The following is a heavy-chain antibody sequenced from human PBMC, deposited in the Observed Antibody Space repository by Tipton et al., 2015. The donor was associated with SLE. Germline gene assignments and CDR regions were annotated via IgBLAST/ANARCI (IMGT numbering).Heavy chain of an antibody. CDR1: GGSISSYY. Sequence: TLSLTCTVSGGSISSYYWSWIRQPAGKGLEWIGSIYYSGSTYYNPSLKSRVTISVDTSKNQFSLKLSSVTAADTAVYYCARYLAATRRVGYYYGMEVWGQGTTVTVSS. CDR2: IYYSGST. V-gene: IGHV4-4*07. CDR3: ARYLAATRRVGYYYGMEV. J-gene: IGHJ6*02. D-gene: IGHD6-25*01.